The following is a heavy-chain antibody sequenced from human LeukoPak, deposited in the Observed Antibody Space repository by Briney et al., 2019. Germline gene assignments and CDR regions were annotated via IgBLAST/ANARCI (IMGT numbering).Heavy chain of an antibody. D-gene: IGHD6-19*01. CDR3: ARATATPGIAVAASLDY. J-gene: IGHJ4*02. CDR2: IIPIFGTA. V-gene: IGHV1-69*06. Sequence: SVKVSCKASGGTFSSYAISWVRQAPGQGLEWVGRIIPIFGTANYAQKFQGRVTITADKSTSTAYMELSSLRSEDTAVYYCARATATPGIAVAASLDYWGQGTLVTVSS. CDR1: GGTFSSYA.